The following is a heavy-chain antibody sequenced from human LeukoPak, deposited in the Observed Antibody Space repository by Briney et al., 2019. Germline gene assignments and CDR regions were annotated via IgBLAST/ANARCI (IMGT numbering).Heavy chain of an antibody. V-gene: IGHV3-7*01. J-gene: IGHJ4*02. CDR1: GFTFRNYW. Sequence: GGSLRLSCAASGFTFRNYWMNWVRQAPGKGLECLANIKEDGSETYYADSVVGRFTISRDNAKNSLYLQMNSLRAEDTAVYYCARDYDFWSGPFDYWGQGTLVTVSS. CDR3: ARDYDFWSGPFDY. D-gene: IGHD3-3*01. CDR2: IKEDGSET.